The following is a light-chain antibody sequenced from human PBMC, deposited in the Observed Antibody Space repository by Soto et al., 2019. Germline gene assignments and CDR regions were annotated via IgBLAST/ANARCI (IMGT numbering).Light chain of an antibody. CDR1: SSNTGAGYD. CDR2: GNS. Sequence: QLVLTQPPSVSGAPGQRAIISCTGSSSNTGAGYDVHWYQQLPGTAPKLLIHGNSNRPSGVPDRFSGSKSGTSASLAITGLQAEDEADYYCQSYDSSLSAVVFGGGTKLTVL. J-gene: IGLJ2*01. CDR3: QSYDSSLSAVV. V-gene: IGLV1-40*01.